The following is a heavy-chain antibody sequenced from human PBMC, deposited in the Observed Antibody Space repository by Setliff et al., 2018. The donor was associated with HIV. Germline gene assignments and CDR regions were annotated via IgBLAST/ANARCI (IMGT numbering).Heavy chain of an antibody. D-gene: IGHD7-27*01. CDR2: INHSGGT. CDR1: GRSFSGYY. Sequence: SETLSLTCAVYGRSFSGYYWNWIRQSPGKGLEWIGEINHSGGTNYNPSLKSRVTMSIDTSKTQFSLNVSSVTAADTAVYYCARGWGHDGFDFWGQGTMVTVSS. V-gene: IGHV4-34*01. J-gene: IGHJ3*01. CDR3: ARGWGHDGFDF.